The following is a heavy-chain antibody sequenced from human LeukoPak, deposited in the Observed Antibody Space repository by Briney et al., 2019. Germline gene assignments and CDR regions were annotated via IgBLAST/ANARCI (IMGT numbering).Heavy chain of an antibody. V-gene: IGHV3-13*01. D-gene: IGHD1-1*01. J-gene: IGHJ4*02. CDR2: IGTAGDT. Sequence: GGSLRLPCGASGFTFSDYDMHWVRQATGKGLEWVSAIGTAGDTYYTGSVKGRFTISRENAKNSLYLQMNSLRAGDTAVYYCARVAKERVGGVYYFDYWGQGTLVTVSS. CDR3: ARVAKERVGGVYYFDY. CDR1: GFTFSDYD.